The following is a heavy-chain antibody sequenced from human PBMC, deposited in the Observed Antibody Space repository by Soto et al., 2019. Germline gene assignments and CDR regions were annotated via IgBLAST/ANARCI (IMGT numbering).Heavy chain of an antibody. CDR2: IYYRGRT. CDR1: GVAISSYY. J-gene: IGHJ4*02. CDR3: ARRSASCFDY. Sequence: SQARSLTGTVSGVAISSYYWSWIRQPPGKGLEWIGYIYYRGRTNYTPSLKSRVTISVDTPTNPVSLKLSSVTAADTAVYYCARRSASCFDYWGKGTLVTVSS. V-gene: IGHV4-59*08.